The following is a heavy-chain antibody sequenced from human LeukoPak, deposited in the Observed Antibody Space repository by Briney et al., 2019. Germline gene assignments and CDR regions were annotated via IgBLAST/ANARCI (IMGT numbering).Heavy chain of an antibody. CDR3: ARTTVTAPFQH. D-gene: IGHD4-17*01. J-gene: IGHJ1*01. CDR1: GFTFSSYE. Sequence: GSLRLSCAASGFTFSSYEVNWVRQAPGKGLEWVSYISSSGSTIYYADSVKGRFTISRDNAKNSLYLQMNSLRAEDTAVYYCARTTVTAPFQHWGQGTLVTVSS. CDR2: ISSSGSTI. V-gene: IGHV3-48*03.